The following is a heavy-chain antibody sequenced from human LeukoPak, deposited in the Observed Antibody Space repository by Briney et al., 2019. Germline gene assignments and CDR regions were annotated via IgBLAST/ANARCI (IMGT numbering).Heavy chain of an antibody. CDR2: INVYNGKT. V-gene: IGHV1-18*01. Sequence: ASVKVSCKISDHTFSSDGFTWVRQAPGKGLEWVGWINVYNGKTDYAHKFQGRVTMTTDTSTNTAYMDLRSLRSDDTAMYYCATRGQQLYDYWGQGTLVTVSS. D-gene: IGHD6-13*01. CDR1: DHTFSSDG. J-gene: IGHJ4*02. CDR3: ATRGQQLYDY.